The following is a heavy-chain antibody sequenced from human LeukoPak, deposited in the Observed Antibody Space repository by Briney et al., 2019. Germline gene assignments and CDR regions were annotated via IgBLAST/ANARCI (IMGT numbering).Heavy chain of an antibody. V-gene: IGHV4-59*01. Sequence: SETLSLTCTVSGGSISSYYWSWIRQPPGKGLEWIGYIFYSGTTNYNPSLKSRITISLDTSKNQFSLKLSSMTAADTAVYYCARAKLWETLDYWGQGTLVTVSS. D-gene: IGHD3-10*01. CDR2: IFYSGTT. J-gene: IGHJ4*02. CDR3: ARAKLWETLDY. CDR1: GGSISSYY.